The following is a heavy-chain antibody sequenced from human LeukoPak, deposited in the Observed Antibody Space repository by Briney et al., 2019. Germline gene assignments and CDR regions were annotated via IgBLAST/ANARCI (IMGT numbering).Heavy chain of an antibody. CDR2: INHDGTAT. J-gene: IGHJ4*02. CDR1: GFTFNYFW. CDR3: ATVSEY. Sequence: GGSLRLSCAASGFTFNYFWMHWVRQVPGKGPVWVSGINHDGTATYYADSVKGHFTISRDNAKNTVYLQMNGLRAEDTSVYFCATVSEYWGQGTLVTVSS. V-gene: IGHV3-74*01.